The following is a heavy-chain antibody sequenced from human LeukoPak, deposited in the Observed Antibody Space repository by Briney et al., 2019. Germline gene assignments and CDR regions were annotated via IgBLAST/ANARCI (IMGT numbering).Heavy chain of an antibody. Sequence: SETLSLTCAVYGGSFSGYYWSWIRQPPGKGLEWIGEINHSGSTNYNPSLKSRVTISVDTSKNQFSLKLSSVTAADTAVYYCARGRLYYGDYGWFDPWGQGTLVTVSS. J-gene: IGHJ5*02. CDR2: INHSGST. D-gene: IGHD4-17*01. CDR3: ARGRLYYGDYGWFDP. CDR1: GGSFSGYY. V-gene: IGHV4-34*01.